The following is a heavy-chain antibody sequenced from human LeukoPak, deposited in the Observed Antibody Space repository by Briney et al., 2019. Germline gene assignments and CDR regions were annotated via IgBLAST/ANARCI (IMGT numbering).Heavy chain of an antibody. Sequence: GGSLRLSCAASGFTFSSYAMSWVRQARGKGLEWVSTISGSGGSTYYADSVKGRFTISRDNSKNTLYLQMNSLRAEDTAVYYCAKGTGSYYFRFDYWGQGTLVTVSS. CDR3: AKGTGSYYFRFDY. CDR2: ISGSGGST. D-gene: IGHD1-26*01. J-gene: IGHJ4*02. V-gene: IGHV3-23*01. CDR1: GFTFSSYA.